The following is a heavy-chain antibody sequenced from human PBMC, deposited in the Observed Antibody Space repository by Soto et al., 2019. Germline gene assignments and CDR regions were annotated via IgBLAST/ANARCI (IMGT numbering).Heavy chain of an antibody. CDR3: AKDSRRVIVVVSLDY. J-gene: IGHJ4*02. V-gene: IGHV3-23*01. CDR2: ISGSGGST. Sequence: PGGSLRLSCAASGFTFSSYAMSWVRQAPGKGLEWVSAISGSGGSTYYADSVKGRFTISRDNSKNTLYLQMNSLRAEDTAVYYCAKDSRRVIVVVSLDYWGQGTLVTAPQ. CDR1: GFTFSSYA. D-gene: IGHD3-22*01.